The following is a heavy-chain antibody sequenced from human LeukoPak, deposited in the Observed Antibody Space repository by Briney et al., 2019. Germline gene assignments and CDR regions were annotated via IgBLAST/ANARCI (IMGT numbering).Heavy chain of an antibody. Sequence: ASVKVSCKASGYTFTGYYMHWVRQAPGQGLEWMGWMNPNSGNTGYAQKFQGRVTMTRNTSISTAYMELSSLRSEDTAVYYCGRAAYYDSSGDPYAFDIWGQGTMVTVSS. CDR2: MNPNSGNT. D-gene: IGHD3-22*01. V-gene: IGHV1-8*02. J-gene: IGHJ3*02. CDR1: GYTFTGYY. CDR3: GRAAYYDSSGDPYAFDI.